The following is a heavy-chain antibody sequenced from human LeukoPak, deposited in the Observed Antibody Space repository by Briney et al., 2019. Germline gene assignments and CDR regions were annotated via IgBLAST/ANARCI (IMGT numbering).Heavy chain of an antibody. V-gene: IGHV4-31*03. CDR3: ARVSIVGATPPFDY. J-gene: IGHJ4*02. CDR2: IYYSGST. CDR1: GGSISSGGYY. D-gene: IGHD1-26*01. Sequence: SQTLSLTCTVSGGSISSGGYYWSWIRQHPGKGLEWIGYIYYSGSTYYNPSLKSRVTISVGTSKNQFSLKLSSVTAADTAVYYCARVSIVGATPPFDYWGQGTLVTVFS.